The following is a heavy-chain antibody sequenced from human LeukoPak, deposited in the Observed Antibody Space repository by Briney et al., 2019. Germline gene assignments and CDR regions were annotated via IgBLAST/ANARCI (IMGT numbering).Heavy chain of an antibody. CDR2: IYYSGST. Sequence: PSETLSLTCAVSGYSISSGYYWGWIRQPPGKGLEWIGSIYYSGSTYYNPSLKSRVTISVDTSKNQFSLKLSSVTAADTAVYYCARGRAAGDFDYWGQGTLVTVSS. V-gene: IGHV4-38-2*01. J-gene: IGHJ4*02. D-gene: IGHD3-10*01. CDR3: ARGRAAGDFDY. CDR1: GYSISSGYY.